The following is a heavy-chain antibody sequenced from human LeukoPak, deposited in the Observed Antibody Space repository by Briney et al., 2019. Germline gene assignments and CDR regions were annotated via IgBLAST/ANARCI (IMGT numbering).Heavy chain of an antibody. Sequence: TGGSLRLSCAASGFTFSSYWMHWVRQAPGKGLVWVSRINSDGSSTSYADSVKGRFTISRDNSKNTLYLQMNSLRAEDTAVYYCAKFQAGYSSSWYGGAEYFQHWGQGTLVTVSS. CDR1: GFTFSSYW. CDR2: INSDGSST. V-gene: IGHV3-74*01. D-gene: IGHD6-13*01. J-gene: IGHJ1*01. CDR3: AKFQAGYSSSWYGGAEYFQH.